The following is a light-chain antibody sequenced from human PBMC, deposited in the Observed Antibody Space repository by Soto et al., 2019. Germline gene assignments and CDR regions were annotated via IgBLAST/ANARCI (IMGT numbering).Light chain of an antibody. V-gene: IGLV1-40*01. CDR2: GNS. J-gene: IGLJ3*02. CDR3: QSYDSSLSGWV. Sequence: QSVLTQPPSVSGAPGQRVTISCTGSSSNIGAGYDVHWYQQLPGTAPKLLIYGNSNRPSGVPDRFSGSKSGTSASLAITGLQADDEAYYYCQSYDSSLSGWVFGGGTKLTVL. CDR1: SSNIGAGYD.